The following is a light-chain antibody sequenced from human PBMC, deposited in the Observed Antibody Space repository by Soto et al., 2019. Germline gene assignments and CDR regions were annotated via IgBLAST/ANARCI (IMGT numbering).Light chain of an antibody. CDR2: GTS. J-gene: IGKJ2*01. Sequence: DIVLTQSPGTLSLSPGEGATLSCRASQSLSTVFLAWYQQKPGQAPRLLIYGTSKKATGIPDRFSGSGSGTDFTLTISRLEPEEFAVYFCHQYATSPYTFGLGTKLEIK. CDR3: HQYATSPYT. V-gene: IGKV3-20*01. CDR1: QSLSTVF.